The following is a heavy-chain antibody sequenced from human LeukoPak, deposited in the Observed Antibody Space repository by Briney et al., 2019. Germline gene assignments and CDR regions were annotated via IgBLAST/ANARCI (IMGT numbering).Heavy chain of an antibody. CDR2: IYSGGNT. D-gene: IGHD3-9*01. CDR3: AKGFDWAPPLWY. J-gene: IGHJ4*02. CDR1: GFTVSTNY. Sequence: GGSLRLSCAASGFTVSTNYMSWVRQAPGKGLEWVSVIYSGGNTYYADSVKGRFTISRDNSKNTLYLQMNSLRAEDTAVYYCAKGFDWAPPLWYWGQGTLVTVSS. V-gene: IGHV3-66*01.